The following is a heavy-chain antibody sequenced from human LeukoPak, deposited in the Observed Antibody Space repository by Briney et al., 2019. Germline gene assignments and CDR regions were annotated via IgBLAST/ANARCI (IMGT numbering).Heavy chain of an antibody. CDR3: ARSGGVQLEHYYYYGMDV. CDR1: GYTFTSYD. CDR2: MNPNSGNT. V-gene: IGHV1-8*01. D-gene: IGHD1-1*01. Sequence: ASVTVSCKASGYTFTSYDINWVRQATGQGLEWMGWMNPNSGNTGYAQKFQGRVTMTRNTSISTAYMELSSLRSEDTAVYYCARSGGVQLEHYYYYGMDVWGQGTTVTVSS. J-gene: IGHJ6*02.